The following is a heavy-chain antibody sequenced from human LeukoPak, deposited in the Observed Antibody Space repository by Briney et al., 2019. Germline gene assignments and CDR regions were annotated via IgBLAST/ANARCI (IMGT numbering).Heavy chain of an antibody. J-gene: IGHJ4*02. CDR1: GYTFNSYG. CDR2: ISDYNGST. V-gene: IGHV1-18*01. Sequence: GASVKVSCKASGYTFNSYGISWVRQAPGQGLEWMGWISDYNGSTNYAQNLQGRVTMTTDTSTSTAYMELRSLRSDDTAVYYCARTDGRYCSSTSCYGAPYFDYWGQGTLVTVSS. D-gene: IGHD2-2*01. CDR3: ARTDGRYCSSTSCYGAPYFDY.